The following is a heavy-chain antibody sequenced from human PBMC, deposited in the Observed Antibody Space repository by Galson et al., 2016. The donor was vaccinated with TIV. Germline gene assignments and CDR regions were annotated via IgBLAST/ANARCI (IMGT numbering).Heavy chain of an antibody. CDR1: GNTFTGYW. V-gene: IGHV5-51*01. CDR3: AVQGYRYDPWGAGGLFDY. J-gene: IGHJ4*02. D-gene: IGHD5-18*01. CDR2: IYPGDSDT. Sequence: QSGAEVKKPGESLKISCKGSGNTFTGYWIGWVRQMPGKGLEWIGIIYPGDSDTRYSPSFHGQATIAADKSINTAYLQWSSLRASDTAMYYWAVQGYRYDPWGAGGLFDYWGQGTLVTVSS.